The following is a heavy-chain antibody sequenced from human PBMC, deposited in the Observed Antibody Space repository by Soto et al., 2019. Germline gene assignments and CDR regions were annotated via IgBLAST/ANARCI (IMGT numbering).Heavy chain of an antibody. J-gene: IGHJ4*02. CDR2: TYYSGGS. D-gene: IGHD5-12*01. CDR1: GASVSSAEHY. V-gene: IGHV4-30-4*01. Sequence: QVQLQESGPGLVKASQTLSLTCTLSGASVSSAEHYWSWIRQPPGKGLEWIGYTYYSGGSYYNAPLQRRVSLSVDTSPNQFSLRLTSVTAADTAVYYCARLSGYDPAGAADKWGPGILVSVSS. CDR3: ARLSGYDPAGAADK.